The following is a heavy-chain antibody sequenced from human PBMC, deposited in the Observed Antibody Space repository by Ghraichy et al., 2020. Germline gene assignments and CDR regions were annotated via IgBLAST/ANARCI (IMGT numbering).Heavy chain of an antibody. CDR3: AKNYYDSSGPFDY. Sequence: LSLTCAASGFTFSSYGMHWVRQAPGKGLEWVAFIRYDGSNKYYADSVKGRFTISRDNSKNTLYLQMNSLRAEDTAVYYCAKNYYDSSGPFDYWGQGTLVTVSS. CDR2: IRYDGSNK. D-gene: IGHD3-22*01. J-gene: IGHJ4*02. V-gene: IGHV3-30*02. CDR1: GFTFSSYG.